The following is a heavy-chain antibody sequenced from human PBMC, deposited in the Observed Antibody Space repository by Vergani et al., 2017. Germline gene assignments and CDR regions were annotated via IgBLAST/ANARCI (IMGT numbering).Heavy chain of an antibody. CDR1: GGSISSGSYY. CDR3: ASQYSSGWYVGWFDP. J-gene: IGHJ5*02. CDR2: IYTSGST. D-gene: IGHD6-19*01. Sequence: QVQLQQWGAGLLKPSETLPLTCTVSGGSISSGSYYWRWIRQPAGKGLEWIGRIYTSGSTTYNPSLKSRVTISVDTSKNTFSLKLSTVTAADTAVYSCASQYSSGWYVGWFDPWGQGTLVTVSS. V-gene: IGHV4-61*02.